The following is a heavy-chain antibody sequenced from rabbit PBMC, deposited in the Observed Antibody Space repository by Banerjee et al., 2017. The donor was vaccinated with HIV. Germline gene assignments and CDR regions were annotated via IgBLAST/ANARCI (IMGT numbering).Heavy chain of an antibody. CDR3: ARGAGVAGDGLGL. J-gene: IGHJ4*01. V-gene: IGHV1S40*01. D-gene: IGHD4-1*01. CDR2: IFTSSGNT. Sequence: QSLEESGGDLVKPGASLTLTCTASGFSFSNSWYMCWVRQAPGKGLEWIAYIFTSSGNTAYASWAKGRFTISKTSSTTVDLKMTSLTAADTATYFCARGAGVAGDGLGLWGPGTLVTVS. CDR1: GFSFSNSWY.